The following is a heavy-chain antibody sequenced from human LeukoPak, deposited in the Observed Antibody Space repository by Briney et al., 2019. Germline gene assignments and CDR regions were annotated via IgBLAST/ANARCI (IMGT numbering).Heavy chain of an antibody. D-gene: IGHD3-22*01. J-gene: IGHJ4*02. CDR2: ISSSSSTI. CDR3: ARGRRGYHYDY. Sequence: PGGSLRLSCAASGFTFSSYSMNWVRQAPGKGLEWVSYISSSSSTIYYADSVKGRFTISRDNAKNSLYLQMNSLRAEDTAVYYCARGRRGYHYDYWGQGTLVTVSS. V-gene: IGHV3-48*01. CDR1: GFTFSSYS.